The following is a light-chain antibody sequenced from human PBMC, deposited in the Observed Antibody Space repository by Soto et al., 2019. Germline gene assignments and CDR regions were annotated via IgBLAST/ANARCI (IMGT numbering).Light chain of an antibody. Sequence: DIQMTQSPSTRSASAGGRGTITCLASQTISSWLAWYQQKPGKAPKLLIYKASTLKSGVPSRFSGSGSGTEFTLTISSLQPDDFATYYCQQSYSTLPITFGQGTRLEIK. J-gene: IGKJ5*01. V-gene: IGKV1-5*03. CDR2: KAS. CDR1: QTISSW. CDR3: QQSYSTLPIT.